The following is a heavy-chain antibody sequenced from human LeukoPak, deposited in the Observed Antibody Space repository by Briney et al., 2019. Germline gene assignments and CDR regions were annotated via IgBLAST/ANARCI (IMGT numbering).Heavy chain of an antibody. J-gene: IGHJ4*02. Sequence: PGGSLRLSCAASEFTFDDYAMHWVRQAPGKGLEWVSGISWNSGSIGYADSVKGRFTISRDNAKNSLYLQMNSLRAEDTALYYCATGDSSSWGQVRFDYWGQGTLVTVSS. D-gene: IGHD6-13*01. CDR3: ATGDSSSWGQVRFDY. CDR1: EFTFDDYA. V-gene: IGHV3-9*01. CDR2: ISWNSGSI.